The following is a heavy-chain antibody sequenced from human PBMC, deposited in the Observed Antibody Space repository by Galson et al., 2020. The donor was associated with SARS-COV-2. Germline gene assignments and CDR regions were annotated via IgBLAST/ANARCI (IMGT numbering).Heavy chain of an antibody. CDR1: GGSISSSTYY. CDR2: IYYSGTT. Sequence: SETLSLTCTVSGGSISSSTYYWGWIRQPPGKGLEWIGTIYYSGTTYYNPSLKSRVTISIDMSNNQFSLRLTSVTAADTAVYYCARSLVSGYFDYWGQGTLVTVSS. J-gene: IGHJ4*02. D-gene: IGHD6-13*01. CDR3: ARSLVSGYFDY. V-gene: IGHV4-39*01.